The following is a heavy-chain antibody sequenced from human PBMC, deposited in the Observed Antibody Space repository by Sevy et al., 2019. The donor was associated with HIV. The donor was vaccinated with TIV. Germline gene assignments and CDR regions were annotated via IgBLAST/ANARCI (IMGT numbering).Heavy chain of an antibody. V-gene: IGHV3-23*01. CDR1: GFTFSKYS. CDR3: AREGCTKPHDY. CDR2: LSFGCGEI. Sequence: GGSLRLSCAASGFTFSKYSMSWVRQPPGKGLEWVSTLSFGCGEINYADSVKGRFTISRDNSKSSVYPQMNNLRHEDTAVYYCAREGCTKPHDYWGQGTLVTVSS. J-gene: IGHJ4*02. D-gene: IGHD2-8*01.